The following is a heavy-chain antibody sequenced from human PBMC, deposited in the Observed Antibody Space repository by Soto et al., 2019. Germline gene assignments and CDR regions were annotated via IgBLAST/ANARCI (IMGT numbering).Heavy chain of an antibody. CDR2: INHSGST. D-gene: IGHD3-10*01. CDR1: GGSFSGYY. J-gene: IGHJ5*02. CDR3: ARGLLTRVVRGVIRGNWFDP. Sequence: ETLSLTCAVYGGSFSGYYWSWIRQPPGKGLEWIGEINHSGSTNYNPSLKSRVTISVDTSKNQFSLKLSSVTAADTAVYYCARGLLTRVVRGVIRGNWFDPWGQGTLVTVSS. V-gene: IGHV4-34*01.